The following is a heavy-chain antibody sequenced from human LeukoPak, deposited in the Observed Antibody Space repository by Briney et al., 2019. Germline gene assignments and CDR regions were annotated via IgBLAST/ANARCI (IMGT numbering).Heavy chain of an antibody. CDR2: IKQDGSEK. CDR3: ARGSREDYGSEYHFDY. V-gene: IGHV3-7*01. J-gene: IGHJ4*02. D-gene: IGHD3-10*01. Sequence: GGSLRLSCAASGFTFSSYWMSWVRQAPGKGLEWVANIKQDGSEKYYVDSVKGRFTISRDNAKNSLYLQMNSLRAEDTAVYYCARGSREDYGSEYHFDYWGQGTLVTVSS. CDR1: GFTFSSYW.